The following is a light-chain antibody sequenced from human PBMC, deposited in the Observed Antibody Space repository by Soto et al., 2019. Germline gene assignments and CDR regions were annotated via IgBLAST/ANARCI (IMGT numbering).Light chain of an antibody. CDR1: QTIGRN. V-gene: IGKV3D-15*01. CDR2: GTS. Sequence: EIVLTQSPGTLSLSPGETATLSCRASQTIGRNYLAWYQQKPGQAPRLLIFGTSTRATGIPGRFSGSGSGTEFTLTISSLQSEDFAVYYCQQYDDWPSFGQGTKVDIK. CDR3: QQYDDWPS. J-gene: IGKJ1*01.